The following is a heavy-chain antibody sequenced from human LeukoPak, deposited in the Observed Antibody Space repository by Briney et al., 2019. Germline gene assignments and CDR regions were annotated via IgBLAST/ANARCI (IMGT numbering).Heavy chain of an antibody. Sequence: GGSLRLSCAASGFTFNNYGMSWVRQAPGKGLEWVSGISGSGGSRYYADSVKGRFTISRDNSKNTLNLQMNSLRAEDTAVYYCAKGNVFMGYYFDYWGQGTLVTVSS. D-gene: IGHD2-21*01. CDR1: GFTFNNYG. CDR2: ISGSGGSR. CDR3: AKGNVFMGYYFDY. J-gene: IGHJ4*02. V-gene: IGHV3-23*01.